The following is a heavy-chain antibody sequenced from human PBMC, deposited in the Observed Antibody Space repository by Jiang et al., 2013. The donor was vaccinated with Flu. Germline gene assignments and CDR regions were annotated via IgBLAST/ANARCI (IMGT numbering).Heavy chain of an antibody. CDR2: ISGSGGTT. V-gene: IGHV3-23*01. J-gene: IGHJ6*02. Sequence: VQLLESGGGLVKPGGSLRLSCAASGYSFSDHAMSWVRQAPGKGLEWVAAISGSGGTTYYADSVKGRLTISRDNSWNTLHLQMNSLRAEDTAVYYCAKELGGCGGGGCPRFYYYGMDVWGQGTTVTVS. D-gene: IGHD2-15*01. CDR3: AKELGGCGGGGCPRFYYYGMDV. CDR1: GYSFSDHA.